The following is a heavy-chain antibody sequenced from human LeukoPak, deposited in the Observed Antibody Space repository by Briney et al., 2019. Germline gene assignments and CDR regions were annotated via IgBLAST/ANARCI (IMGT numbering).Heavy chain of an antibody. D-gene: IGHD5-24*01. V-gene: IGHV3-7*01. Sequence: GSLRLSCAASGFLFSKYWMTWVRQAPGKGLEWVANIKEDDSEIYYVESVKGRSTISRDNAKNSLYLEMSSLRVEDTAVYFCARLRSLDKWGQGTLVTVS. CDR3: ARLRSLDK. J-gene: IGHJ4*02. CDR1: GFLFSKYW. CDR2: IKEDDSEI.